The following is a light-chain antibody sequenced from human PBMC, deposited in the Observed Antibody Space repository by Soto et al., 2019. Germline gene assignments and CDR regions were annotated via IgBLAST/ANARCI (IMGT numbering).Light chain of an antibody. Sequence: DAQMTQSPSSLSASVGDSVTITCRASQSIGTYLDWYQHKPGKAPKLLIYAASSLQSGVPSRFSGSGSGTDFTLTISSLQPEDFATYYCTESHRTFGQGTKLEIK. V-gene: IGKV1-39*01. CDR2: AAS. CDR3: TESHRT. CDR1: QSIGTY. J-gene: IGKJ2*01.